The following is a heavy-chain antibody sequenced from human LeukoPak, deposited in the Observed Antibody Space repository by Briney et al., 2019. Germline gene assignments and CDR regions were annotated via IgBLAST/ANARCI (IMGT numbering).Heavy chain of an antibody. CDR3: ARDLGWRTAARSFDY. D-gene: IGHD6-6*01. Sequence: GGSLRLSCAASGFTFSSYGMHWVRQAPGKGLEWVAVIWYDGSNKYYADSVKGRFTISRDNSKNTLYLQMNSLRAEDTAVYYCARDLGWRTAARSFDYWGQGTLVTVSS. J-gene: IGHJ4*02. CDR2: IWYDGSNK. CDR1: GFTFSSYG. V-gene: IGHV3-33*01.